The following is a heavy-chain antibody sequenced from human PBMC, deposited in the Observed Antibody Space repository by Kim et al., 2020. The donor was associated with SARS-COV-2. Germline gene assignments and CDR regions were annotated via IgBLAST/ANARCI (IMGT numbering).Heavy chain of an antibody. J-gene: IGHJ1*01. Sequence: GGSLRLSCAASGFTFSSYEMNWVRQAPGKGLEWVSYISSSGRTIYYADSVMGRFTISRANAKNSLYLRMNSLRAADTAVYYCARDDFPDTSLVMWGQST. D-gene: IGHD5-18*01. CDR1: GFTFSSYE. V-gene: IGHV3-48*03. CDR3: ARDDFPDTSLVM. CDR2: ISSSGRTI.